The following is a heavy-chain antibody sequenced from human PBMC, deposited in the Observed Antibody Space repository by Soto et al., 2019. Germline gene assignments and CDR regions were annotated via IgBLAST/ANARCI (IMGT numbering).Heavy chain of an antibody. J-gene: IGHJ4*02. CDR2: IWFDGSRK. D-gene: IGHD5-12*01. CDR1: GFTFSSYT. CDR3: AKDLRQDPGYDFDY. V-gene: IGHV3-33*06. Sequence: VQLLESGGGLVQPGGSLSLSCAASGFTFSSYTMNWVRQAPGKGLEWVAVIWFDGSRKYYAASVKGRFTISRNNSMNTPHLQRNSLRAEVTSMYYCAKDLRQDPGYDFDYWGQGSLVTVSS.